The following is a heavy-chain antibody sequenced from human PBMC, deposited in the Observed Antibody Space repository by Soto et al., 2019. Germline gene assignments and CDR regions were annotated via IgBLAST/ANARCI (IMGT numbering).Heavy chain of an antibody. CDR3: ARVKLHRYHYYYGMDV. CDR2: ISSDGTGT. J-gene: IGHJ6*02. Sequence: EEQLVESGGGLVQPGGSLRLSCAASGFTFTDYWIHWVRQAPGKGLVWVSRISSDGTGTTYADSVKGRFAISSDNAKDTVELQMNSLIADVTAVYSCARVKLHRYHYYYGMDVWGQGTAVTVSS. D-gene: IGHD2-15*01. CDR1: GFTFTDYW. V-gene: IGHV3-74*01.